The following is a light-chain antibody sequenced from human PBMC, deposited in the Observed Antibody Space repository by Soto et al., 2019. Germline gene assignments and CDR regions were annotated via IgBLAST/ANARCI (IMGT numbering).Light chain of an antibody. CDR1: QTVTSSF. CDR3: QQYGSLPKT. Sequence: IALTQSRATLSLCPGERASLSCRASQTVTSSFLAWYQQKSGQAPRLLIYGASSRDNGIPVRFSGSASGADFTLIISRLEPEDVAVYYCQQYGSLPKTFGQGTKVDI. J-gene: IGKJ1*01. CDR2: GAS. V-gene: IGKV3-20*01.